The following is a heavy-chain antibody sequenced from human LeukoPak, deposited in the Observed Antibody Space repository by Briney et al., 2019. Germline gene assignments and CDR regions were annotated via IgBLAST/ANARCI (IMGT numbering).Heavy chain of an antibody. J-gene: IGHJ4*02. Sequence: LAGGSLRLSCAASGFTFSSYSMSWVRQAPGKALEWVSAISGSGGSTYYADSVKGRFTISRDNSKNTLYLQMNSLRAEDTAVYYCAKGVVAATGDYFDYWGQGTLVTVSS. D-gene: IGHD2-15*01. V-gene: IGHV3-23*01. CDR1: GFTFSSYS. CDR3: AKGVVAATGDYFDY. CDR2: ISGSGGST.